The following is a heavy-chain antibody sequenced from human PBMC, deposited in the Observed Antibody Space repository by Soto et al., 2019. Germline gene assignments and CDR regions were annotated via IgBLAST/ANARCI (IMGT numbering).Heavy chain of an antibody. Sequence: ASVKVSCKTSGYTFTGYYIHWVRQAPGQGLEWMGCISPNSGETSYEKEFQDRVTMTRDTSIRTAYMELSRLGSDDTAVYYCARVLDSFGYYYAMDVWGK. J-gene: IGHJ6*04. CDR3: ARVLDSFGYYYAMDV. D-gene: IGHD2-2*03. V-gene: IGHV1-2*02. CDR2: ISPNSGET. CDR1: GYTFTGYY.